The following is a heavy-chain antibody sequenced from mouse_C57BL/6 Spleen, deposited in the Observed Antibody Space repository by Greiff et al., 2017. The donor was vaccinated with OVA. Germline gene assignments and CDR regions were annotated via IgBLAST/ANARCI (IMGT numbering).Heavy chain of an antibody. CDR1: GYTFTNYW. CDR3: ARRSNLYFDV. J-gene: IGHJ1*03. CDR2: IYPGGGYT. Sequence: VQLVESGAELVRPGTSVKMSCKASGYTFTNYWIGWAKQRPGHGLEWIGDIYPGGGYTNYNEKFKGKATLTADKSSSTAYMQFSSLTSEDSAIYYCARRSNLYFDVWGTGTTVTVSS. V-gene: IGHV1-63*01. D-gene: IGHD2-5*01.